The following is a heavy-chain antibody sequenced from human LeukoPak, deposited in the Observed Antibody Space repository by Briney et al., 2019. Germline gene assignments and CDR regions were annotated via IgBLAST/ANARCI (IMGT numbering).Heavy chain of an antibody. Sequence: PSETLSLTCTVSGGSISSYYWSWIRQPAGKGLEWIGRIYTSGSANYNPSLKSRVTMSVDTSKNQFSLKLSSVTAADTAVYYCARDRDGSGKVGWFDPWGQGTLVTVSS. CDR3: ARDRDGSGKVGWFDP. D-gene: IGHD3-10*01. V-gene: IGHV4-4*07. J-gene: IGHJ5*02. CDR1: GGSISSYY. CDR2: IYTSGSA.